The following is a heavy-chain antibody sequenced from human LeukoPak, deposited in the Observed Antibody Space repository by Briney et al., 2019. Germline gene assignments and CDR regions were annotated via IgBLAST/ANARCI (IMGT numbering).Heavy chain of an antibody. V-gene: IGHV3-21*01. CDR3: AREFFYGSGGYSY. CDR2: IDRSSSHI. D-gene: IGHD3-10*01. CDR1: RFTFRSYT. Sequence: GGSLRLSCTESRFTFRSYTMNWVRQAPGKGLEWVSSIDRSSSHIYYADSVKGRFAISRDNAKNSLYLQMNSLRAEDTAVYYCAREFFYGSGGYSYWGQGTLVTVSS. J-gene: IGHJ4*02.